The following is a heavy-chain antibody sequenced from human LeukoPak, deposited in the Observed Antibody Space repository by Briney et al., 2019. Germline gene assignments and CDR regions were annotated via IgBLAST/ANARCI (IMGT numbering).Heavy chain of an antibody. CDR2: ISGSGGST. CDR3: AKLASSGSYHAFDY. J-gene: IGHJ4*02. CDR1: GFTSSSYA. D-gene: IGHD1-26*01. Sequence: HPGGSLRLSCAASGFTSSSYAMSWVRQAPGKGLEWVSAISGSGGSTYYADSVKGRFTISRDNSKNTLYLQMNSLRAEDTAVYYCAKLASSGSYHAFDYWGQGTLVTVSS. V-gene: IGHV3-23*01.